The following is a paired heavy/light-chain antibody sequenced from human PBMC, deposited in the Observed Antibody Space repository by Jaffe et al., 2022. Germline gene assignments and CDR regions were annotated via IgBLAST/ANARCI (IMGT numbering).Light chain of an antibody. V-gene: IGKV3-15*01. CDR1: QSVSSN. Sequence: EIVMTQSPATLSVSPGERATLSCRASQSVSSNLAWYQQKPGQAPRLLIYGASTRATGIPARFSGSGSGTEFTLTISSLQSEDFAVYYCQQYNNWPPGMYTFGQGTKLEIK. CDR2: GAS. J-gene: IGKJ2*01. CDR3: QQYNNWPPGMYT.
Heavy chain of an antibody. J-gene: IGHJ6*03. Sequence: QVQLVQSGAEVKKPGSSVKVSCKASGGTFSSYAISWVRQAPGQGLEWMGGIIPIFGTANYAQKFQGRVTITTDESTSTAYMELSSLRSEDTAVYYCARGIQLWSYYYYYYMDVWGKGTTVTVSS. CDR2: IIPIFGTA. CDR3: ARGIQLWSYYYYYYMDV. D-gene: IGHD5-18*01. V-gene: IGHV1-69*05. CDR1: GGTFSSYA.